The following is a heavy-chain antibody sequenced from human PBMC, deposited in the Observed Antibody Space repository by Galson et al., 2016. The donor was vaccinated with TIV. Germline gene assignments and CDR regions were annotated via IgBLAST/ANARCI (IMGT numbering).Heavy chain of an antibody. CDR3: AKSLFHTIDFVGLTVIFDH. CDR1: GFDFNALA. V-gene: IGHV3-23*01. D-gene: IGHD5-24*01. CDR2: ISGSGGQT. Sequence: SLRLSCAASGFDFNALAMSWVRQVPGKGLQWVASISGSGGQTHYGDSVRGRFIISRDDSKNTVYLRMNNVRVDDTAVYYCAKSLFHTIDFVGLTVIFDHWGQGALVTVSS. J-gene: IGHJ4*02.